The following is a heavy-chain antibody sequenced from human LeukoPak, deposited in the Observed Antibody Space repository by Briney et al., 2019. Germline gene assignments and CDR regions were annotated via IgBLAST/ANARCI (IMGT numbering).Heavy chain of an antibody. CDR2: INSDGSST. CDR1: GFTFSSYW. D-gene: IGHD3-10*01. V-gene: IGHV3-74*01. Sequence: PGGSLRLSCAASGFTFSSYWMHWVRQAPGKGLVWVSRINSDGSSTSYADSVKGRFTISRDNAKNTLYLQMNSLRAEDTAVYYCARVAVRGARGPDYYYGMDVWGQGTTVAVSS. CDR3: ARVAVRGARGPDYYYGMDV. J-gene: IGHJ6*02.